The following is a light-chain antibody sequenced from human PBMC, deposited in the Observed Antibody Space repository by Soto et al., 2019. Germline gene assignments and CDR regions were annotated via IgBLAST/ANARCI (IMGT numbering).Light chain of an antibody. Sequence: QSVLTQPPSSSGSPGESARLTCTLPSDINVGSYNIYWYQQNPGSPPRYLLYYYSDSDTGQGSGVPSRFSGSKDASANTGTLLISGLESGDDADYRCMIWTSNAYVVFRGGTQLTVL. CDR2: YYSDSDT. CDR3: MIWTSNAYVV. CDR1: SDINVGSYN. J-gene: IGLJ2*01. V-gene: IGLV5-37*01.